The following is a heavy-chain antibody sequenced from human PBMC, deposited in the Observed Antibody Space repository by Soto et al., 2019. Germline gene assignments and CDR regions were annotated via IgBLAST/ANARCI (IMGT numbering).Heavy chain of an antibody. CDR1: GYSFTSYK. V-gene: IGHV5-51*01. D-gene: IGHD3-9*01. CDR2: IYPGDSDT. CDR3: ARHATYYDILSGYYFDY. J-gene: IGHJ4*02. Sequence: RGESLKISCKGSGYSFTSYKIGWVRQMAGKGLEWMGIIYPGDSDTRYSPSFQGQVTISADKSTSTAYLQWSSLKASDTAMYYCARHATYYDILSGYYFDYWGQGTLVTVSS.